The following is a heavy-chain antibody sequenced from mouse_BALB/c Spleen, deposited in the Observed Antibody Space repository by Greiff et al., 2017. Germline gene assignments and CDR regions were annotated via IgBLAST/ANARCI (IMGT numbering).Heavy chain of an antibody. D-gene: IGHD2-14*01. J-gene: IGHJ3*01. CDR2: IYPGGGYT. CDR3: ARTAYYRYDPAWFAY. CDR1: GYTFTNYW. Sequence: VQLQQSGAELVRPGTSVKISCKASGYTFTNYWLGWVKQRPGHGLEWIGDIYPGGGYTNYNEKFKGKATLTADTSSSTAYMQLSSLTSEDSAFYFCARTAYYRYDPAWFAYWGQGTLVTVSA. V-gene: IGHV1-63*02.